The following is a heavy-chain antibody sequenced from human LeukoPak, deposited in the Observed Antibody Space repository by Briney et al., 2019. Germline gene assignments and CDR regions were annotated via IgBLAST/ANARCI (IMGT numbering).Heavy chain of an antibody. CDR1: GGSISSYY. V-gene: IGHV4-59*01. CDR2: IYYSGST. D-gene: IGHD2-2*01. J-gene: IGHJ4*02. Sequence: PSETLSLTCTVSGGSISSYYWSWIRQPPGKGLEWIGYIYYSGSTNYNPSLKSRVTISVDTSKNQFSLKLSSVTAADTAVYYCAGATGHRQVVPAAESFDYWGQGTLVTVSS. CDR3: AGATGHRQVVPAAESFDY.